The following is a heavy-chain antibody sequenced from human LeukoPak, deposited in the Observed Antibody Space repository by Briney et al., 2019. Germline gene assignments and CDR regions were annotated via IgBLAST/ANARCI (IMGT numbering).Heavy chain of an antibody. CDR3: ARRVKTAATTSMDNWLDP. CDR1: GASVINYY. CDR2: FHYSGST. Sequence: SETLSPTCRVSGASVINYYWSWIRQSPGKGLEWIGFFHYSGSTNYNPSLNSRVTTSIDTSMNQLSLTLVSVTAADTAVYYCARRVKTAATTSMDNWLDPWGQGTLGTVSS. D-gene: IGHD4-17*01. J-gene: IGHJ5*02. V-gene: IGHV4-59*08.